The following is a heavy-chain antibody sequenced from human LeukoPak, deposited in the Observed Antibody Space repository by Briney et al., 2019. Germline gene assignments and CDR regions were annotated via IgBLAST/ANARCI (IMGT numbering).Heavy chain of an antibody. Sequence: GGSLRLSCAASGFTFSYYAMHWVRQAPGKGLEWVANIKEDGSAKYYVDSVKGRFTISRDNAKNSQYLQMNSLRAEDTAVYYCARDTGYNTFGYWGQGTLVTVSS. J-gene: IGHJ4*02. CDR1: GFTFSYYA. V-gene: IGHV3-7*05. CDR3: ARDTGYNTFGY. D-gene: IGHD5-24*01. CDR2: IKEDGSAK.